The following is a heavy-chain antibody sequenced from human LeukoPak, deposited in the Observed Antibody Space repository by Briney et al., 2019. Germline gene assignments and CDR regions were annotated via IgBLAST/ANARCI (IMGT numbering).Heavy chain of an antibody. CDR2: VKSIADGVTT. CDR3: TTPNCSSTSCYRRYYNWFDP. CDR1: GFIFSNAW. Sequence: PGGSLRLXCAASGFIFSNAWMNWVRQAPGKGLEWVGRVKSIADGVTTDYAAPVKGRFTISRDDSQNTLYLQMNSLKTEDTAVYYCTTPNCSSTSCYRRYYNWFDPWGQGTLVTVSS. J-gene: IGHJ5*02. D-gene: IGHD2-2*01. V-gene: IGHV3-15*07.